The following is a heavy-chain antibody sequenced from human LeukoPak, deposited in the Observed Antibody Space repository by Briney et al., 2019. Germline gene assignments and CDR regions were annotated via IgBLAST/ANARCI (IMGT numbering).Heavy chain of an antibody. J-gene: IGHJ5*02. CDR3: ARDSGTTGEVKFDP. D-gene: IGHD3-10*01. CDR2: INHSGST. V-gene: IGHV4-34*01. Sequence: SETLSLTCAVYGGSFSGYYWSWIRQPPGKGLEWIGEINHSGSTDYNPSLKSRVTMSVDTSKNQFSLKLSSVTAADTAVYYCARDSGTTGEVKFDPWGQGTLVTVSS. CDR1: GGSFSGYY.